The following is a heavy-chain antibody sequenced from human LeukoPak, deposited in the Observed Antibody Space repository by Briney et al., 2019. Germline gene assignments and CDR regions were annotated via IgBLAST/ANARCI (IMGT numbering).Heavy chain of an antibody. CDR1: GYTFTGNG. V-gene: IGHV1-18*01. D-gene: IGHD6-19*01. J-gene: IGHJ4*02. Sequence: ASVKVSCKASGYTFTGNGITWVRQAPGQGIEWMGWISAHDGTRNYALRHEDRVTMTTDTSTSTAYMELRGLRSDDTAVYYCARRSTLYSSGRFYFDYWGQGTLVTVSS. CDR2: ISAHDGTR. CDR3: ARRSTLYSSGRFYFDY.